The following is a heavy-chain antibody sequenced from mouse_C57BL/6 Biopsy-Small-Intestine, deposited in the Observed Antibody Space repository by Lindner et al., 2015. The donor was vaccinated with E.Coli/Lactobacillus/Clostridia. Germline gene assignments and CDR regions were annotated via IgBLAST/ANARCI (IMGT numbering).Heavy chain of an antibody. Sequence: SVKVSCKTSRYTFSRYYIHWVRQAPGQGLEWMGIFNPSGGSTTYAQKFQGRLTMTGDASTGTVQMELTNLRPDDTAFYYCAREDPYVERVASMREFFFDHWGQGTLVTVSS. D-gene: IGHD2-3*01. CDR2: FNPSGGST. CDR3: AREDPYVERVASMREFFFDH. CDR1: RYTFSRYY. V-gene: IGHV1S61*01. J-gene: IGHJ4*01.